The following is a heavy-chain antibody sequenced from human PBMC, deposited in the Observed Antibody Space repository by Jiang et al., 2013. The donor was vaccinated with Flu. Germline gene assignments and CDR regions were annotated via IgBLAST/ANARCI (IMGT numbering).Heavy chain of an antibody. CDR2: LLQWEH. Sequence: GLVKAFRRPCPSPALSLVAPSVVTTGAGSGSPREGTGVDWVYLLQWEHQLQPSLKSRITISVDTSKNQFSLKLSSVTAADTAVYYCARDASYYDSSGYYPANFYDYWGQGTLVTVSS. V-gene: IGHV4-59*01. D-gene: IGHD3-22*01. J-gene: IGHJ4*02. CDR1: VAPSVVTT. CDR3: ARDASYYDSSGYYPANFYDY.